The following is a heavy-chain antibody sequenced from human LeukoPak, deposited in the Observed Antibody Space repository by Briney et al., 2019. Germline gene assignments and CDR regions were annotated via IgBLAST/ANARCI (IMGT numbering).Heavy chain of an antibody. D-gene: IGHD1-26*01. J-gene: IGHJ4*02. CDR1: GFTFSSYT. V-gene: IGHV3-23*01. Sequence: GGSLRLSCAASGFTFSSYTMSWVRRAPGKGLEWVSAISGTGDRTYYADSVKGRFTISRDSSKNALYLQMNSLRAGDTAVYFCGKGGATTPLDYWGQGTLVTVSS. CDR2: ISGTGDRT. CDR3: GKGGATTPLDY.